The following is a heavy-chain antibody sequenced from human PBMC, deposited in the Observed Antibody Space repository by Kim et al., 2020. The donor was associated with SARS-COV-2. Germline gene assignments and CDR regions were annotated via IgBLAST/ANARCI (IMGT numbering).Heavy chain of an antibody. D-gene: IGHD3-9*01. CDR1: GGSISSYY. J-gene: IGHJ4*02. V-gene: IGHV4-59*01. Sequence: SETLSLTCTVSGGSISSYYWSWIRQPPGKGLEWIGYIYYSGSTNYNPSLKSRVTISVDTSKNQFSLKLSSVTAADTAVYYCASTGLRYFDWFVWGQGTLVTVSS. CDR2: IYYSGST. CDR3: ASTGLRYFDWFV.